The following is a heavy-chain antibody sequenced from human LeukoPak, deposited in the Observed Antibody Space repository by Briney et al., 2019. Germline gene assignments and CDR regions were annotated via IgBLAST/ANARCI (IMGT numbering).Heavy chain of an antibody. CDR1: GFTFSSYG. CDR3: AREGLAAAYNWFDP. CDR2: IWYDGSNK. V-gene: IGHV3-33*01. J-gene: IGHJ5*02. D-gene: IGHD6-13*01. Sequence: GGSLRLSCAASGFTFSSYGMHWVRQAPGKGLEWVAVIWYDGSNKYYADSVKGRFTISRDNSKNTLYLQMNSLRAEDTAVYYCAREGLAAAYNWFDPWGQGTLVTVSS.